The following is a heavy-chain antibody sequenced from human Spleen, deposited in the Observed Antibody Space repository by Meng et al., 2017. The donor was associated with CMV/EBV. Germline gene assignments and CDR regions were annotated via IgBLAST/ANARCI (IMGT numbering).Heavy chain of an antibody. D-gene: IGHD1-1*01. CDR2: IRSKSNNYAT. V-gene: IGHV3-73*02. CDR3: TTKEN. CDR1: GFTFSGSA. Sequence: EGQLVESGGGLVQPGGSLKLSCAASGFTFSGSAMHWVRQASGKGLEWVGRIRSKSNNYATAYAESVEGRFTISRDDSKNMAYLQMNSLKTGDTAVYYCTTKENWGQGTLVTVSS. J-gene: IGHJ4*02.